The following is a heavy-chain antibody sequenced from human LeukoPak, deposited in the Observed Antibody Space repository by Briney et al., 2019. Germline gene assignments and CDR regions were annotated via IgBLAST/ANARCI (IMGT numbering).Heavy chain of an antibody. D-gene: IGHD6-19*01. CDR3: ARRGGYSSGWYYFDY. V-gene: IGHV4-59*06. Sequence: PSETLSLTCTVSGGSISSYYWSWIRQHPGKGLEWIGYIYYSGSTYYNPSLKSRVTISVDTSKNQFSLKLSSVTAADTAVYYCARRGGYSSGWYYFDYWGQGTLVTVSS. CDR1: GGSISSYY. J-gene: IGHJ4*02. CDR2: IYYSGST.